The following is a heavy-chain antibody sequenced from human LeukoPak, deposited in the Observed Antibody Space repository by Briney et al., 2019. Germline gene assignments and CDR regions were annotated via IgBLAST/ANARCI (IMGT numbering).Heavy chain of an antibody. CDR2: ISSDGNTK. D-gene: IGHD2-2*01. V-gene: IGHV3-30-3*01. Sequence: GRSLRLSCAASGFTFSSYPLHWVRQAPGKGLEWVAVISSDGNTKYYADSVKGRFTISRDNSKNTLYLQMYSLRAEDTAVYYCARLPAAINGYFDPWGQGTLVTVSS. CDR1: GFTFSSYP. J-gene: IGHJ5*02. CDR3: ARLPAAINGYFDP.